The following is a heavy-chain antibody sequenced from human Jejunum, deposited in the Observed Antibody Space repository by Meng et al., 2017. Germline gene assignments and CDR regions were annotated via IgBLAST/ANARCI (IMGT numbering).Heavy chain of an antibody. Sequence: SGPTLVKPTQTLTLTCTFSGFSLSTSGVGVGWIRQPPGKALEWLALIYWDDDKRYSPSLKSRLTITKDTSKNQVVLTMTNMDPVDTATYYCARTNMIRGVIWTYNWFDPWGQGTLVTVSS. CDR3: ARTNMIRGVIWTYNWFDP. J-gene: IGHJ5*02. V-gene: IGHV2-5*02. D-gene: IGHD3-10*01. CDR2: IYWDDDK. CDR1: GFSLSTSGVG.